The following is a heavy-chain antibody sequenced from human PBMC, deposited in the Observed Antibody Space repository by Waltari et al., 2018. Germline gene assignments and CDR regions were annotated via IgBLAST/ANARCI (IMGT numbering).Heavy chain of an antibody. CDR3: ARLAPRTYRSPVPGRHYYYGMDV. J-gene: IGHJ6*02. CDR2: ISDEETSI. V-gene: IGHV3-74*01. CDR1: GFRFSNYW. Sequence: EEQLLESGGGLVQPGDSLRLSCAGSGFRFSNYWMTWVRQAPGTGLVWVARISDEETSISYADSVKGRFTISRDNAKNTVYLQMKRLRVEDTAVYYCARLAPRTYRSPVPGRHYYYGMDVWGQGTTVTVSS. D-gene: IGHD3-10*01.